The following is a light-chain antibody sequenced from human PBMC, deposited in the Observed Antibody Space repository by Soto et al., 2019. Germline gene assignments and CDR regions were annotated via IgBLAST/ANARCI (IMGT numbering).Light chain of an antibody. CDR2: DTF. Sequence: IVLTQSLAGLSVSPGRRPTLPCMAGQDISTYLALYHQKPGQAPRLLIYDTFNRVSGVPDTFSVIESGTVFTLTLNHVPPEDSAIYDGQQRSTWPLTFGGGTKVDIK. J-gene: IGKJ4*01. CDR1: QDISTY. V-gene: IGKV3-11*01. CDR3: QQRSTWPLT.